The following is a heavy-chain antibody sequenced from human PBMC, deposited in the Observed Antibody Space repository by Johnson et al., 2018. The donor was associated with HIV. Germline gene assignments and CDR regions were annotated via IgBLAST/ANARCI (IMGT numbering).Heavy chain of an antibody. CDR2: FSFDGVSE. CDR1: GFTFSSYA. J-gene: IGHJ3*02. D-gene: IGHD3-10*01. V-gene: IGHV3-30*04. CDR3: ARTRHYYEAFDI. Sequence: QELLVESGGGVVQPGRSLRLSCAASGFTFSSYAMHWVRRAQGKGLDCVAIFSFDGVSEESPDSVKGPFIISRDKAKNALYLQMKSLRAEDTAVYYCARTRHYYEAFDIWGQGTMVTVSS.